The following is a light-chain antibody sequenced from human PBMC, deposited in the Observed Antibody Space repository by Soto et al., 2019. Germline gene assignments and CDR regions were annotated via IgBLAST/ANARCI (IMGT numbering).Light chain of an antibody. CDR1: SSDVGGYNH. CDR3: SSYAGSYTYV. V-gene: IGLV2-11*01. CDR2: DVN. J-gene: IGLJ1*01. Sequence: QSALTQPRSVSGSPGQSVAISCTGTSSDVGGYNHVAWYQQHPGKAPKLMIFDVNKRPSWVPDRFSGSKSGNTTSLTISGLPAEDEADYYCSSYAGSYTYVFATATKLTVL.